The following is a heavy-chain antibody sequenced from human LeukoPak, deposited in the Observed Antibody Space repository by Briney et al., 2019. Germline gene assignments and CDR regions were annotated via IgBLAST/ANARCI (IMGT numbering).Heavy chain of an antibody. Sequence: GASLREPSVVADLRVVSNGMSKLRQAPGKGLEWVSTIYSGGTTYYADSVMGRFTISRHNSRNTLYLQMNSLRAEDTAVYYCARVDTVMAYYFDLWGQGTLVTVSS. D-gene: IGHD5-18*01. J-gene: IGHJ4*02. V-gene: IGHV3-53*04. CDR2: IYSGGTT. CDR1: DLRVVSNG. CDR3: ARVDTVMAYYFDL.